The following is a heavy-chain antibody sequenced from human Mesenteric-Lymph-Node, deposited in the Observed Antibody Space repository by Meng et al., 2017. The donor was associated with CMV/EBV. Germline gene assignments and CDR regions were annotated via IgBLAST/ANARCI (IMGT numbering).Heavy chain of an antibody. CDR3: ARDATGGRYHFDY. Sequence: KVSCKSSGYTFTSYWIGWVRQMPGKGLEWMGIIYPGDSDPRYSPSFQGQVTISADTSISTAYLQWSSLKASDSGIYYCARDATGGRYHFDYWGQGMVVTVSS. D-gene: IGHD2-8*02. V-gene: IGHV5-51*01. CDR1: GYTFTSYW. J-gene: IGHJ4*02. CDR2: IYPGDSDP.